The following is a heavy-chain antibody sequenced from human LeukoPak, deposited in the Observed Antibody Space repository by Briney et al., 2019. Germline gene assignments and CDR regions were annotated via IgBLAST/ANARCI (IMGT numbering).Heavy chain of an antibody. J-gene: IGHJ5*02. D-gene: IGHD2-15*01. V-gene: IGHV4-59*01. CDR2: IYYSGST. CDR3: ARDRGYCSGGGCYRWFDP. CDR1: GGSISSDC. Sequence: SETLCLTCTVSGGSISSDCWSWIRQPPGKGLEWIGYIYYSGSTNYNPSLKSRVTISVDTSKNQFSLKLSSVTAADTAVYYCARDRGYCSGGGCYRWFDPWGQGTLVTVSS.